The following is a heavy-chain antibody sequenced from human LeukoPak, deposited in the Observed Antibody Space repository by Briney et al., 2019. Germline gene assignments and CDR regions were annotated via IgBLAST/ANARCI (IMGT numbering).Heavy chain of an antibody. J-gene: IGHJ4*02. Sequence: SQTLSLTCTVSGGSISSGGYYWSWIRQHPGKGLEWIGYIYYSGSTYYNPSLKSRVTISVDTSKNQFSLKLSSVTAADTAVYYCARSPMVRGVMPDYWGQGTLVTVSS. CDR2: IYYSGST. CDR1: GGSISSGGYY. CDR3: ARSPMVRGVMPDY. V-gene: IGHV4-31*03. D-gene: IGHD3-10*01.